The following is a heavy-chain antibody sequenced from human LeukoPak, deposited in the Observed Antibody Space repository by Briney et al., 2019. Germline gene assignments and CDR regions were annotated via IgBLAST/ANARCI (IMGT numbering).Heavy chain of an antibody. CDR1: GGSFSGYY. V-gene: IGHV4-34*01. D-gene: IGHD3-10*01. CDR3: ARNGPMVWGVNLGLDY. J-gene: IGHJ4*02. CDR2: INHSGST. Sequence: PSETLSLTCAVYGGSFSGYYWSWIRQPPGKGLEWIGEINHSGSTNYNPSLKSRVTISVDTSKNQFSLKLSSVTAADTAVYYCARNGPMVWGVNLGLDYWGQGTLVTVSS.